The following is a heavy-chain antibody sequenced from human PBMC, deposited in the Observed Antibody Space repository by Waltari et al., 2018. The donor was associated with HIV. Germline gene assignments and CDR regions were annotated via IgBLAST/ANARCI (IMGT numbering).Heavy chain of an antibody. CDR3: ATDLIPRAAEKGRNWCDP. CDR1: GYTLTELS. D-gene: IGHD2-15*01. V-gene: IGHV1-24*01. CDR2: FDPEDGET. J-gene: IGHJ5*02. Sequence: QVQLVQSGAEVKKPGASVKVSCKVSGYTLTELSMHWVRQAPGKGLEWRGGFDPEDGETIYAQKFQGRVTMTEDTSTDTAYMELSSLRSEDTAVYYCATDLIPRAAEKGRNWCDPWGQGTLVTVSS.